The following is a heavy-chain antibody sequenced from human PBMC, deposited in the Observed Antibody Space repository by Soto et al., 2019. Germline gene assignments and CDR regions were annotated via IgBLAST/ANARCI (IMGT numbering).Heavy chain of an antibody. CDR1: GFTFSSYS. J-gene: IGHJ4*02. CDR3: ARETGCLDY. CDR2: ISSSSSTI. Sequence: EVQLVESGGGLVQPGGSLRLSCAASGFTFSSYSMNWVRQAPGKGLEWVSYISSSSSTIYYADSVKGRFTISRDNAKNSLSLQMNSLSSVHTAVYYCARETGCLDYWGQGTLVTVSS. D-gene: IGHD1-1*01. V-gene: IGHV3-48*01.